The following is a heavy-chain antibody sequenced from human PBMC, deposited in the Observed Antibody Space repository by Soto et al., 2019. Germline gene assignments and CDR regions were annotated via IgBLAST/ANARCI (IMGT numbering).Heavy chain of an antibody. CDR3: VRGQPHRITIFEVVIRSYDYGMDV. V-gene: IGHV4-34*01. D-gene: IGHD3-3*02. CDR1: GGSFTGYY. Sequence: SETLSLTCAVYGGSFTGYYWTWIRQTPGKGLEWIGEINYRGSSYYNPSLESRISMAVDTSKNQFSLKLRSVTAADTAVYFCVRGQPHRITIFEVVIRSYDYGMDVWVQGTTVT. J-gene: IGHJ6*02. CDR2: INYRGSS.